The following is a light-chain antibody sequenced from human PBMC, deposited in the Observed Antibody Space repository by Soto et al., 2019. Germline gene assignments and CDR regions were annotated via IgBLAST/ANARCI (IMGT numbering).Light chain of an antibody. CDR1: QSISIW. Sequence: DIQLTQSPSTLSASVGERVIITCRASQSISIWLAWYQQRPGKAPNLLIYKASSLQSGVPSRFSGSGSGTEFTLTISSLQPDDFATYYCHQYNINPWTFGQGTKVEIK. V-gene: IGKV1-5*03. CDR2: KAS. J-gene: IGKJ1*01. CDR3: HQYNINPWT.